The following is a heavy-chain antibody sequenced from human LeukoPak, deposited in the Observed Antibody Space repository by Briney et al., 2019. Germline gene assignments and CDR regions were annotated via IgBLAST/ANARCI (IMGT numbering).Heavy chain of an antibody. J-gene: IGHJ4*02. CDR1: GYTFTGYY. Sequence: GASVKVSCKASGYTFTGYYMHWVRQAPGQGLEWMGWINPNSGGTNYAQKFQGRVTMTRDTSISTAYMELSRLRSDDTAVYYCARGRVLSMVEKDFDYWGQGTLVTVSS. D-gene: IGHD4/OR15-4a*01. V-gene: IGHV1-2*02. CDR3: ARGRVLSMVEKDFDY. CDR2: INPNSGGT.